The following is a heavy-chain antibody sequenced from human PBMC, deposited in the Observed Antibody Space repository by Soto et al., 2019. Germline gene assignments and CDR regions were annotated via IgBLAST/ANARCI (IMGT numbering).Heavy chain of an antibody. CDR2: ISYSGST. J-gene: IGHJ6*02. D-gene: IGHD5-18*01. CDR3: ARGHRAMEYYYYYGMDV. CDR1: GGSISSSF. Sequence: SETLSLTCSVSGGSISSSFWSWIRQPPGKELEWIGYISYSGSTTYNPSLKSRITLSVDTSKNQFSLRVASVTAADTAVYYCARGHRAMEYYYYYGMDVWGQGTTVTVSS. V-gene: IGHV4-59*01.